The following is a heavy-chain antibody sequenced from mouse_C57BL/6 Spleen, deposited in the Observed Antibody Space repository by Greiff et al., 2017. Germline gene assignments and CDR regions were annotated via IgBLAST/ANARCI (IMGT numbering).Heavy chain of an antibody. Sequence: QVQLKQSGAELVKPGASVKMSCKASGYTFTSYWITWVKQRPGQGLEWIGDIYPGSGSTNYNEKFKGKATLTVDTSSSTAYMQLSSLASEDSAVYYCADSSGSFDYWGKGTTLTVSS. CDR3: ADSSGSFDY. CDR1: GYTFTSYW. J-gene: IGHJ2*01. D-gene: IGHD3-2*02. V-gene: IGHV1-55*01. CDR2: IYPGSGST.